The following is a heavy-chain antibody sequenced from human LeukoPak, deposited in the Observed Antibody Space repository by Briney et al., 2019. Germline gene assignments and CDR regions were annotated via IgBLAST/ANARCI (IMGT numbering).Heavy chain of an antibody. CDR3: ARRSSSLFYFGY. CDR1: GGSITSYY. D-gene: IGHD6-19*01. V-gene: IGHV4-59*08. CDR2: IFYSGST. Sequence: PSETLSLTCTVSGGSITSYYWSWIRQPPGKGQEWIGHIFYSGSTKYNPSLESRVTISVDTSKNQFSLKLSSVTAADTAVYYCARRSSSLFYFGYWGQGTLVTVSS. J-gene: IGHJ4*02.